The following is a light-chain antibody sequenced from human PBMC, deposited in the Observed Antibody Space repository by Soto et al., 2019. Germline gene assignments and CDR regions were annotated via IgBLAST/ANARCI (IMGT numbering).Light chain of an antibody. J-gene: IGLJ1*01. CDR2: GNS. V-gene: IGLV1-40*01. Sequence: QSVLTQPPSVSGALGQRVTISCTGSSSNIGAGYDVHWYQQLPGTAPKRLIYGNSNRPSGVPDRFSGSKSGTSASLAITGLQAEDEADYYCQSYDSSLSAYVFGTGTKLTVL. CDR1: SSNIGAGYD. CDR3: QSYDSSLSAYV.